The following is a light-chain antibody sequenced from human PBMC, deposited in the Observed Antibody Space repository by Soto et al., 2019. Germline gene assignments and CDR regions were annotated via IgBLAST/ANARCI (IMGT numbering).Light chain of an antibody. Sequence: QSVLTQPPSVSGAPGQRVTISCTGSSSNIGTGYDVHWYQQLPGTAPKLLIYGNSNRPSGVPDRLPGSKSGTSASLAITGLQAEDEADYYCQSFDSSRFYVFGTGTKVTVL. CDR3: QSFDSSRFYV. CDR1: SSNIGTGYD. V-gene: IGLV1-40*01. J-gene: IGLJ1*01. CDR2: GNS.